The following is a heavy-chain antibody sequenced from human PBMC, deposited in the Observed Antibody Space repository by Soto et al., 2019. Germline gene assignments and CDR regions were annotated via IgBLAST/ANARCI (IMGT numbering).Heavy chain of an antibody. J-gene: IGHJ3*01. CDR2: VSGSGGST. D-gene: IGHD1-26*01. V-gene: IGHV3-23*01. Sequence: EVQLLESGGGLVQPGGSLRLSCAASGFTFSSYAMSWVRQSPGKGLEWVSAVSGSGGSTYYADSVRGRFTIARDDSTKKMFHQKNNARAADNATYYCAKEAVEHLPYFSRKSGAFDFWGPGSMVTVSS. CDR3: AKEAVEHLPYFSRKSGAFDF. CDR1: GFTFSSYA.